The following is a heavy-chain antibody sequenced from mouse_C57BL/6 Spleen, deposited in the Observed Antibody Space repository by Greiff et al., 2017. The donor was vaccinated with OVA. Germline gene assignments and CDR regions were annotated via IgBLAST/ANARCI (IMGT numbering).Heavy chain of an antibody. CDR2: IYPGSGST. Sequence: QVHVKQPGAELVKPGASVKMSCKASGYTFTSYWITWVKQRPGQGLEWIGDIYPGSGSTNYNEKFKSKATLTVDTSSSTAYMQLSSLTSEDSAVYYCARRRNYYGMSDYWGQGTTLTVSS. CDR3: ARRRNYYGMSDY. CDR1: GYTFTSYW. V-gene: IGHV1-55*01. J-gene: IGHJ2*01. D-gene: IGHD1-1*01.